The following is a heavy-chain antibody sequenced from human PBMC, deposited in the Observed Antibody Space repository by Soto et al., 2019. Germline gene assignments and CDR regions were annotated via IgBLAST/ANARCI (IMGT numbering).Heavy chain of an antibody. CDR3: TSWLLLASYYMDV. J-gene: IGHJ6*03. CDR2: IKSKIDGGTT. CDR1: GFMYSNSW. Sequence: GGSLRLSCVASGFMYSNSWMTWVRQAPGRGLEWVGRIKSKIDGGTTDYAAPVKGRFTISRDDSKNMVYLQMNSLKTEDTAVYYCTSWLLLASYYMDVWGTGATVTVSS. V-gene: IGHV3-15*01. D-gene: IGHD2-15*01.